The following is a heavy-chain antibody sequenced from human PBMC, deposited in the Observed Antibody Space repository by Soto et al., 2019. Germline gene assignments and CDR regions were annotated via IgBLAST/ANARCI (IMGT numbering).Heavy chain of an antibody. J-gene: IGHJ4*02. CDR3: TTDTHTHTYYDFWSGYRGSDY. V-gene: IGHV3-15*07. CDR2: IKSKTDGGTT. D-gene: IGHD3-3*01. Sequence: EVQLVESGGGLVKPGGSLRLSCAASGFTFSNAWMNWVRQAPGKGLEWVGRIKSKTDGGTTDYAAPVKGRFTISRDDSKNTLYQQMNSLKTEDTAVYYCTTDTHTHTYYDFWSGYRGSDYWGQGTLVTVSS. CDR1: GFTFSNAW.